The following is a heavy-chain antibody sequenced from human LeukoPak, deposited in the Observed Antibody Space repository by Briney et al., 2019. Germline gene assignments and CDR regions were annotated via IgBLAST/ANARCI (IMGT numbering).Heavy chain of an antibody. CDR1: GYTFTGYY. CDR3: AGICSSTSCDLDY. CDR2: INPNSGGT. V-gene: IGHV1-2*06. J-gene: IGHJ4*02. Sequence: ASVKVSCKASGYTFTGYYMHWVRQAPGQGLEWMGRINPNSGGTNYAQKFQGRVTMTRDTSISTAYMELSRLRSDDTAVYYCAGICSSTSCDLDYWGQGTLDTVSS. D-gene: IGHD2-2*01.